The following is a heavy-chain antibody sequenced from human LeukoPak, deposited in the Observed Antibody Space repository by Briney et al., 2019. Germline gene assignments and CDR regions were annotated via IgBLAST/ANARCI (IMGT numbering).Heavy chain of an antibody. Sequence: SETLSLTCAVSGGSISTYNWWSWVRQPPGKGLEWIGEIFYSGSINYNPSLKSRVTLSLDKSKNQFSLQLSSVTAADTAVYYCARTYCGGDCRGYYYSYYMDVWGKGTTVTISS. CDR1: GGSISTYNW. CDR3: ARTYCGGDCRGYYYSYYMDV. D-gene: IGHD2-21*02. CDR2: IFYSGSI. J-gene: IGHJ6*03. V-gene: IGHV4-4*02.